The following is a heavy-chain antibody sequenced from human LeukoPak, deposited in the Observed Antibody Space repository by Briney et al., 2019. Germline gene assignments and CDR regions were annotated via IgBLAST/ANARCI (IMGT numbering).Heavy chain of an antibody. CDR1: GFSLSTSGMC. Sequence: ESGPTLVNPTQTLTLTCTFSGFSLSTSGMCVSWIRQPPGKALEWLARIDWGDDKYYSTTLKTRLTISKDTSKNQVVLTMTNMDSVDTATYYCARISRSSSWYRVDYWGQGILVTVSS. CDR3: ARISRSSSWYRVDY. D-gene: IGHD6-13*01. J-gene: IGHJ4*02. V-gene: IGHV2-70*11. CDR2: IDWGDDK.